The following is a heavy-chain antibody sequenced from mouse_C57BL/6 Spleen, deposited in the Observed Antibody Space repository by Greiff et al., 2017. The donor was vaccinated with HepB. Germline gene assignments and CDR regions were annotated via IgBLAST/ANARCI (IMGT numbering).Heavy chain of an antibody. CDR3: ARGTTVVAFYWYFDV. D-gene: IGHD1-1*01. V-gene: IGHV1-72*01. J-gene: IGHJ1*03. Sequence: VQLQQSGAELVKPGASVKLSCKASGYTFTSYWMHWVKQRPGRGLEWIGRIDPNSGGTKYNEKFKSKATLTVDKPSSTAYMQLSSLTSEDSAVYYCARGTTVVAFYWYFDVWGTGTTVTVSS. CDR2: IDPNSGGT. CDR1: GYTFTSYW.